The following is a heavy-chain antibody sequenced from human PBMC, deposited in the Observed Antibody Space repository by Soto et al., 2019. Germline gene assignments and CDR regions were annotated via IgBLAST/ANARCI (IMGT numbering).Heavy chain of an antibody. CDR2: FDPEDGET. V-gene: IGHV1-24*01. D-gene: IGHD2-2*01. CDR1: GGTFSSYA. CDR3: ASSSTDFDY. J-gene: IGHJ4*02. Sequence: ASVKVSCKASGGTFSSYAISWVRQAPGKGLEWMGGFDPEDGETIYAQKFQGRVTMTEDTSTDTAYMELSSLRSEDTAVYYCASSSTDFDYWGQGTLVTVSS.